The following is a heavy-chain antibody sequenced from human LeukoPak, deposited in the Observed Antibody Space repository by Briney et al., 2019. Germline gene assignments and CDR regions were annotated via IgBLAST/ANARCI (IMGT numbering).Heavy chain of an antibody. CDR2: INPNSGGT. J-gene: IGHJ4*02. D-gene: IGHD6-19*01. CDR1: GYTFTGYY. V-gene: IGHV1-2*04. CDR3: ARATDSSGWPYFDY. Sequence: ASVKVSCKASGYTFTGYYMHWVRQAPGQGLEWMGWINPNSGGTNYAQKFQGWVTMTRDTSISTAYMELSRLRSDDTAVYYCARATDSSGWPYFDYWGQGTLVTVSS.